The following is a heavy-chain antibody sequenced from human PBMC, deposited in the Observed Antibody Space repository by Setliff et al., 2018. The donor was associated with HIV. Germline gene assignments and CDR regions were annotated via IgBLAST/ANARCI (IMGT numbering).Heavy chain of an antibody. V-gene: IGHV4-4*08. CDR2: IYTSESS. CDR1: GGSISSYY. Sequence: SETLSLTCSVSGGSISSYYWSWIRQPPGKGLEWIGYIYTSESSNYNPSLKSRVTFSVDTSKNQFSLKLSSVTAADTAVYYCARSARFFYASGSRRYFDLWGRGTLGTVSS. D-gene: IGHD3-10*01. CDR3: ARSARFFYASGSRRYFDL. J-gene: IGHJ2*01.